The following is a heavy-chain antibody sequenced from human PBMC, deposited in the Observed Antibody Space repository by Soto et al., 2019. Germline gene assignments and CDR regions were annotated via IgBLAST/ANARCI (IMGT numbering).Heavy chain of an antibody. CDR3: ARIAFYNGSSRSDL. J-gene: IGHJ4*02. V-gene: IGHV4-39*01. D-gene: IGHD1-1*01. CDR2: VYYDGDA. Sequence: SETLSLTCSASGGSIRNMKYYWGWVRQPPGKGLEWVGSVYYDGDAYYSPTLRSRASISVDTSKNQFSLRLTSVTTKDTAVYYCARIAFYNGSSRSDLWGQGSLVTVSS. CDR1: GGSIRNMKYY.